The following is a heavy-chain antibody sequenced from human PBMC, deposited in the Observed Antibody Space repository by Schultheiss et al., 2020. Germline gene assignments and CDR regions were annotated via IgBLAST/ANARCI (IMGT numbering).Heavy chain of an antibody. CDR3: AREAGGEPIDY. V-gene: IGHV4-31*01. D-gene: IGHD1-14*01. J-gene: IGHJ4*02. Sequence: SETLSLTCTVSGGSISSGGYYWSWIRQHPGKGLEWIGYIYYSGSTYYNPSLKSLVTISVDTSKNQFSLKLSSVTAADTAVYYCAREAGGEPIDYWGQGTLVTVSS. CDR2: IYYSGST. CDR1: GGSISSGGYY.